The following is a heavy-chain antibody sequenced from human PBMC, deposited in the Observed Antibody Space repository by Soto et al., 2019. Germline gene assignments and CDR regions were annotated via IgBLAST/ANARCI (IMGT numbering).Heavy chain of an antibody. V-gene: IGHV4-34*01. D-gene: IGHD3-10*01. Sequence: QVQLQQWGAGLLKPSETLSLTCAVYGVSFSGYYWSWIRQPPGKGLEWIGEINHSGSTNYNPSLKSRVTISVDTSKNQFSLKLSSVTAADTAVYYCARGRQVYYYGSGSFNYYYGMDVWGQGTTVTVSS. J-gene: IGHJ6*02. CDR3: ARGRQVYYYGSGSFNYYYGMDV. CDR1: GVSFSGYY. CDR2: INHSGST.